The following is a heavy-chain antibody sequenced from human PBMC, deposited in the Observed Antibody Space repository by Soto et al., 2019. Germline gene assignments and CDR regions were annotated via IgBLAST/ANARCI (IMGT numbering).Heavy chain of an antibody. CDR3: ARDQIPGPPDYCDY. J-gene: IGHJ4*02. CDR2: ISYNGDTT. Sequence: QVQLVESGGDVVQPGRSLRLSCAASGFAFSSYAMHWVRQAPGKGLEWVAVISYNGDTTYYAESVKGRFTISRDNSKNTLYLQMNSLRAEDTAVYYCARDQIPGPPDYCDYWGKGTLVTVSS. V-gene: IGHV3-30-3*01. CDR1: GFAFSSYA.